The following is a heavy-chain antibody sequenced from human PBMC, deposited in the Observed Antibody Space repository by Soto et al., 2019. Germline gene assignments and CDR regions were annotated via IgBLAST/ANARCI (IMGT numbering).Heavy chain of an antibody. Sequence: SETLSLTCTVSGGSISSYYWSWIRQPPGKGLEWIGYIYYSGSTNYNPSLKSRVTISVDTSKNQFSLKLSSVTAADTAVYYCARIDHRLSPFDYWGQGTLVTVSS. CDR3: ARIDHRLSPFDY. J-gene: IGHJ4*02. D-gene: IGHD2-21*01. CDR1: GGSISSYY. CDR2: IYYSGST. V-gene: IGHV4-59*01.